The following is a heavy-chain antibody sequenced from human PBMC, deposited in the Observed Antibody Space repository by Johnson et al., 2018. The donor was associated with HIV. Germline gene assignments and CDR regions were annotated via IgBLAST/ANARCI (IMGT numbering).Heavy chain of an antibody. V-gene: IGHV3-30*02. CDR1: GFTFSNYG. J-gene: IGHJ3*02. CDR2: IRYDGSHK. D-gene: IGHD4-23*01. CDR3: AKVGATRITPRCDAFDI. Sequence: QVQLVESGGGVVQPGRSLRLSCAASGFTFSNYGMHWVRQAPGKGLEWVAFIRYDGSHKSYEDSVKGRVTISRDNSKNTLYLQMNSLRDEDTAVYYCAKVGATRITPRCDAFDIWGQGTMVTVSS.